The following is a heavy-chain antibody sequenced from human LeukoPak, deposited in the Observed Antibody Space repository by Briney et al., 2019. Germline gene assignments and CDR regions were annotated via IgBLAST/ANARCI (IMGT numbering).Heavy chain of an antibody. CDR3: ARDIRYCSGGSCYVL. D-gene: IGHD2-15*01. V-gene: IGHV4-39*07. CDR1: GGSISSSSYY. CDR2: IYYSGST. Sequence: SETLSLTCAVSGGSISSSSYYWGWIRQPPGKGLEWIGSIYYSGSTYYNPSLKSRVTISVDTSKNQFSLKLSSVTAADTAVYYCARDIRYCSGGSCYVLWGQGTLVTVSS. J-gene: IGHJ4*02.